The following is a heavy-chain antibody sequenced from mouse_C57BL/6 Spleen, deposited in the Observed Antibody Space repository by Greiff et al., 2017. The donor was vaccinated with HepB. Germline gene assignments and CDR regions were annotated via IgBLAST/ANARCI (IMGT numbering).Heavy chain of an antibody. CDR3: EREGDYLAWFAY. Sequence: VQLQQSGAELVKPGASVKLSCKASGYTFTSYWMHWVKQRPGQGLEWIGMIHPNSGSTNYNEKFKSKATLTVDKSSSTAYMQLSSLTSEDSAVYYCEREGDYLAWFAYWGQGTLVTVSA. D-gene: IGHD2-4*01. V-gene: IGHV1-64*01. CDR2: IHPNSGST. CDR1: GYTFTSYW. J-gene: IGHJ3*01.